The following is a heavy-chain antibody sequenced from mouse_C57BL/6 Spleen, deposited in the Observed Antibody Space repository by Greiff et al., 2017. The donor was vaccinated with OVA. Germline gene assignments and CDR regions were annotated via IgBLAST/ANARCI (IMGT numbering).Heavy chain of an antibody. J-gene: IGHJ1*03. Sequence: QVQLKESGAELMKPGASVKLSCKATGYTFTGYWIEWVKQRPGHGLEWIGEILPGSGSTNYNEKFKGKATFTADTSSNTAYMQLSSLTTEDSAIYYCARSVMVTTLVLQGYFEVWGTGTTVTVSS. CDR1: GYTFTGYW. D-gene: IGHD2-3*01. V-gene: IGHV1-9*01. CDR3: ARSVMVTTLVLQGYFEV. CDR2: ILPGSGST.